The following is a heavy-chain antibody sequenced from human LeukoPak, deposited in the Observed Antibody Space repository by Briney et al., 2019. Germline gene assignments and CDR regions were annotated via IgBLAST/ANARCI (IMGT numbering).Heavy chain of an antibody. CDR1: GFTFSNYG. CDR2: IRYDGSNK. Sequence: GGSLSLSCAASGFTFSNYGMHWVRQAPGKGLEWVAFIRYDGSNKYYADSVKGRFTISRDNSKNTLYLQMNSLRAEDTAVYYCANLHEDIVAIIADYWGQGTLVTVSS. D-gene: IGHD5-12*01. V-gene: IGHV3-30*02. J-gene: IGHJ4*02. CDR3: ANLHEDIVAIIADY.